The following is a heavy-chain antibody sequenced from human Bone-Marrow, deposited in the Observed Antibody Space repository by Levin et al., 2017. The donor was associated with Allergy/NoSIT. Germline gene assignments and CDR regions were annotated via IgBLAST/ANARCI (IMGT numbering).Heavy chain of an antibody. CDR2: IWYDGSNK. CDR1: GFTFSSYG. CDR3: ARGGGITGTTEPFDY. V-gene: IGHV3-33*01. Sequence: GGSLRLSCAASGFTFSSYGMHWVRQAPGKGLEWVAVIWYDGSNKYYADSVKGRFTISRDNSKNTLYLQMNSLRAEDTAVYYCARGGGITGTTEPFDYWGQGTLVTVSS. J-gene: IGHJ4*02. D-gene: IGHD1-20*01.